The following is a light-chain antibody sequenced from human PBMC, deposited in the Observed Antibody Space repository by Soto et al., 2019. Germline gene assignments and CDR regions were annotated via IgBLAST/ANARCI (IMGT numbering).Light chain of an antibody. CDR2: AAS. J-gene: IGKJ5*01. CDR3: QQDYSTLAT. V-gene: IGKV1-39*01. Sequence: DIQMSQSPSSLSASVGDRVTITCRAAESISRHLNRYQQKPGRAPDLLIYAASTLQNGVPSRFTGSGSGTEFTLTITGLQLEDFATYYCQQDYSTLATFGQGTRLEI. CDR1: ESISRH.